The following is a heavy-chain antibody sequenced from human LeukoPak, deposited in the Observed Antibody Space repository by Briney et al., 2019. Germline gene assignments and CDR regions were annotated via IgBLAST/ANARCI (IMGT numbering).Heavy chain of an antibody. CDR1: GGSFSAYY. D-gene: IGHD4-17*01. V-gene: IGHV4-34*01. J-gene: IGHJ6*03. CDR3: ARAYYGDYVTYYYYYYMDV. Sequence: SETLSLTCGVYGGSFSAYYWNWIRQPPGKGLEWIGEINHSGSTNYNPSLKSRVTISVDTSKNQFSLKLSSVTAADTAVYYCARAYYGDYVTYYYYYYMDVWGKGTTVTVSS. CDR2: INHSGST.